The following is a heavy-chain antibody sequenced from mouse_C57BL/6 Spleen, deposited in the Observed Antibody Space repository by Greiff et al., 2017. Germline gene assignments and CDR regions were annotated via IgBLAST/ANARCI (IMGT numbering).Heavy chain of an antibody. Sequence: DVQLQESGPELVKPGASVKIPCKASGYTFTDYNMDWVKQSHGKSLEWIGDINPNNGGTIYNQKFKGKATLTVDKSSSTAYMELRSLTSEDTAVYYCARDDYDEAWFAYWGQGTLVTVSA. CDR1: GYTFTDYN. CDR3: ARDDYDEAWFAY. CDR2: INPNNGGT. J-gene: IGHJ3*01. V-gene: IGHV1-18*01. D-gene: IGHD2-4*01.